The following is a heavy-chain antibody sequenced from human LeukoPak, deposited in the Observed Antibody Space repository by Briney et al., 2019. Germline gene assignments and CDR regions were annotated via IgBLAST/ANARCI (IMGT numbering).Heavy chain of an antibody. CDR2: ISGSGDST. CDR1: GFTFNSYV. Sequence: GGSLRLSCAASGFTFNSYVMSWVRQAPGKGLEWVSGISGSGDSTYYADSVKGRFTISRDNSKNTLYLQMNSLRAEDTAVYYCARDRVTMIVVVIGYYLDYWGQGTLVTVSS. CDR3: ARDRVTMIVVVIGYYLDY. J-gene: IGHJ4*02. D-gene: IGHD3-22*01. V-gene: IGHV3-23*01.